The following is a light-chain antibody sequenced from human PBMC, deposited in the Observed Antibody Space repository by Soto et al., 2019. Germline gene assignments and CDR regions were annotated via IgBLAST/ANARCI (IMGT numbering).Light chain of an antibody. CDR3: QQGYITPLT. CDR1: QSISNY. J-gene: IGKJ3*01. Sequence: DIQMTQSPSSLSASVGDRVTITCRASQSISNYLNWYQQRPGKAPKLLIYSASTLQSGVPSRFSGSGSGTDFTVTISSLQSEDFSTYFCQQGYITPLTFGPGTKVDIK. V-gene: IGKV1-39*01. CDR2: SAS.